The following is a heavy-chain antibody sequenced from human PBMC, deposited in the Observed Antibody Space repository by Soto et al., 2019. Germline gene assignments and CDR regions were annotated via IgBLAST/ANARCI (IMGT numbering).Heavy chain of an antibody. D-gene: IGHD3-22*01. V-gene: IGHV5-10-1*01. J-gene: IGHJ4*02. CDR3: AVGRSSGYYYVLWDY. CDR1: GYSFTSYW. CDR2: IDPSDSYT. Sequence: GESLKISCKGSGYSFTSYWISWVRQMPGKGLEWMGRIDPSDSYTNYSPSFQGHVTISADKSISTAYLQWSSLKASDTAMYYCAVGRSSGYYYVLWDYCRQGTLVTVSS.